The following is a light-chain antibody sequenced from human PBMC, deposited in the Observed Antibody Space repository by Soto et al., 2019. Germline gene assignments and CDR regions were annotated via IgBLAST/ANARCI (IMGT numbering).Light chain of an antibody. CDR2: EVS. CDR3: CSYVGSSTYV. J-gene: IGLJ1*01. Sequence: QSALTQTASVSGSPGQSITISCTGTSSDVGGHNLVSWYQQRPGEAPKLMISEVSQRPSGVSNRFSGSKSGNTASLTISGLQPEDEADYYCCSYVGSSTYVFGTSTKLTVL. CDR1: SSDVGGHNL. V-gene: IGLV2-23*02.